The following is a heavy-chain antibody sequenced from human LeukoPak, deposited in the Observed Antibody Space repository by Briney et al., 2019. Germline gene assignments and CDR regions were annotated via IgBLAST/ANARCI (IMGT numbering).Heavy chain of an antibody. CDR1: GFTFSSYA. J-gene: IGHJ4*02. CDR2: TSYDGSNK. CDR3: ARGGYSGSYQPFDY. V-gene: IGHV3-30*04. Sequence: GGSLRLSCAASGFTFSSYAMHWVRQAPGKGLEWVAVTSYDGSNKYYADSVKGRFTISRDNSKNTLYLQMNSLRAEDTAVYYCARGGYSGSYQPFDYWGQGTLVTVSS. D-gene: IGHD1-26*01.